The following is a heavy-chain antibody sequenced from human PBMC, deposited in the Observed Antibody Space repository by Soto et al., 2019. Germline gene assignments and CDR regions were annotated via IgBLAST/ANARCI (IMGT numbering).Heavy chain of an antibody. D-gene: IGHD5-18*01. J-gene: IGHJ3*02. CDR3: ARRDTAMSTFGPTSAFDI. CDR1: GGTFSSYA. V-gene: IGHV1-69*01. CDR2: IIPIFGTA. Sequence: QVQLVQSGAEVKKPGSSVKVSCKASGGTFSSYAISWVRQAPGQGLEWMGGIIPIFGTANYAQQFQGRVTITADESTSTAYMELSSLRSEDTAVYYCARRDTAMSTFGPTSAFDILGQGTMVTVSS.